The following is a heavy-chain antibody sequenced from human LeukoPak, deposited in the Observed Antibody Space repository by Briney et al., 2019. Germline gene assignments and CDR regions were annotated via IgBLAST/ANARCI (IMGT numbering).Heavy chain of an antibody. CDR3: ARVNTLRTTVTTQPDDYYFDY. CDR1: GGSISSGGYY. Sequence: PSQTLSLTCTVSGGSISSGGYYWRWIRQHPGKGLEWIGYIYYSGSTYYNPSLKSRVTISVDTSKNQFSLKLSSVTAADTAVYYCARVNTLRTTVTTQPDDYYFDYWGQGTLVTVSS. V-gene: IGHV4-31*03. J-gene: IGHJ4*02. CDR2: IYYSGST. D-gene: IGHD4-17*01.